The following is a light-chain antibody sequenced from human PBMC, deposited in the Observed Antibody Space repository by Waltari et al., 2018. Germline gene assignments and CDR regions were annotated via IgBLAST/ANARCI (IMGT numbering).Light chain of an antibody. Sequence: DIQMTPSPSTLSAPVGDSVTITRRASQSIRSWLAWYQQKPGKAPKLLISKASTLESGVPSRFSGSGSGTEFTLTISSLQPDDFATYHCQQYKSPPWTFGQGTKVEIK. J-gene: IGKJ1*01. CDR2: KAS. CDR3: QQYKSPPWT. V-gene: IGKV1-5*03. CDR1: QSIRSW.